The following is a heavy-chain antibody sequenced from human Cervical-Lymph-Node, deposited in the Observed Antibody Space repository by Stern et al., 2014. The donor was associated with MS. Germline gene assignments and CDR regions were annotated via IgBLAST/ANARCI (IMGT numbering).Heavy chain of an antibody. D-gene: IGHD3-3*01. J-gene: IGHJ6*02. CDR3: ATDRDDFRRGYSAPSKGYGLDV. V-gene: IGHV1-24*01. CDR2: FDPEDGET. CDR1: GYTLTELS. Sequence: VQLVESGAEVKKPGASVKVSCKVSGYTLTELSMHWVRQAPGQGLEWMGGFDPEDGETIYAQKFQGRVTMTEDTSTDTAYMELSSLRSEDTAVYYCATDRDDFRRGYSAPSKGYGLDVWGQGTTVTVTS.